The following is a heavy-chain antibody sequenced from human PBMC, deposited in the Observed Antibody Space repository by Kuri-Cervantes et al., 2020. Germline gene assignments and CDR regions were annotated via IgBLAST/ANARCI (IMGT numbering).Heavy chain of an antibody. CDR1: GGSISSSSYY. J-gene: IGHJ5*02. CDR3: ARRETLIPGIAAAGGGGFDP. D-gene: IGHD6-13*01. CDR2: IYYSGST. Sequence: SETLSLTCTVSGGSISSSSYYWGWIRRPPGKGLEWIGSIYYSGSTYYNPSLKSRVTISVDTSKNQFSLKLSSVTAADTAVYYCARRETLIPGIAAAGGGGFDPWGQGTLVTVSS. V-gene: IGHV4-39*01.